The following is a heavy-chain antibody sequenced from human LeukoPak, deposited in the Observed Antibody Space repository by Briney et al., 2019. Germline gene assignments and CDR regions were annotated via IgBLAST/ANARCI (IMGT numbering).Heavy chain of an antibody. Sequence: SETLSLTCTVSGDSISSSRFYWAWIRQPPGKGLEWIGSILYTGRTFYNPSLKSRVTISVDTSRNQFSLRLGSVAASDTAVYYCARRDVGATIDYWGQGTLVTVSS. CDR3: ARRDVGATIDY. CDR1: GDSISSSRFY. D-gene: IGHD1-26*01. V-gene: IGHV4-39*01. CDR2: ILYTGRT. J-gene: IGHJ4*02.